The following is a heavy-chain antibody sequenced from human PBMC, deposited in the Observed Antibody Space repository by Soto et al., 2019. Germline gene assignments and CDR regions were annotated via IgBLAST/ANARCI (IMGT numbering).Heavy chain of an antibody. Sequence: SVNVSCKASGGTFSSYAISWVRQAPGQGLECMGGIIPIFGTANYAQKFLGRVTITADESTSTAYMELSSLRSEDTAVYYCARVVYCSSTSCYNNWFDPWGQGTLVTVSS. D-gene: IGHD2-2*02. CDR3: ARVVYCSSTSCYNNWFDP. J-gene: IGHJ5*02. CDR1: GGTFSSYA. V-gene: IGHV1-69*13. CDR2: IIPIFGTA.